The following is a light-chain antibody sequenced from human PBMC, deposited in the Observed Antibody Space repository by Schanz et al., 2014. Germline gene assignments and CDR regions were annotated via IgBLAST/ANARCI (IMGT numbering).Light chain of an antibody. CDR3: QQSNRVPFT. Sequence: DIQMTQSPSSVSASVGDRVALTCRTSQDISSWLAWYQQKPGKAPKLLIYDASSLQSGVPSRFSGSGSGTDFTLSISSLQPEDFATYYCQQSNRVPFTFGPGTKVNIK. J-gene: IGKJ3*01. V-gene: IGKV1D-12*01. CDR2: DAS. CDR1: QDISSW.